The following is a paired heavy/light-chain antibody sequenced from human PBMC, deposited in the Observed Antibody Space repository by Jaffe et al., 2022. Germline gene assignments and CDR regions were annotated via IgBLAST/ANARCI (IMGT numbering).Heavy chain of an antibody. CDR3: ARSAFRGSGSYATLVPPAY. D-gene: IGHD3-10*01. J-gene: IGHJ4*02. V-gene: IGHV1-69*05. Sequence: QVQLVQSGAEVKKPGSSVKVSCKASGGTFSSYAISWVRQAPGQGLEWMGGIIPIFGTANYAQKFQGRVTITTDESTSTAYMELSSLRSEDTAVYYCARSAFRGSGSYATLVPPAYWGQGTLVTVSS. CDR1: GGTFSSYA. CDR2: IIPIFGTA.
Light chain of an antibody. CDR2: WAS. CDR1: QSVLYSSNNKNY. CDR3: QQYYSTWT. J-gene: IGKJ1*01. Sequence: DIVMTQSPDSLAVSLGERATINCKSSQSVLYSSNNKNYLAWYQQKPGQPPKLLIYWASTRESGVPDRFSGSGSGTDFTLTISSLQAEDVAVYYCQQYYSTWTFGQGTKVEIK. V-gene: IGKV4-1*01.